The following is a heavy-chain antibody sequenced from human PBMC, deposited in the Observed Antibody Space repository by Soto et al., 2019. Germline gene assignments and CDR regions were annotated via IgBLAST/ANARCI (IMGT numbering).Heavy chain of an antibody. J-gene: IGHJ4*02. Sequence: QVQLEESGGGVVQPGRSLRLSCEASGFTFNTYSMHWVRQPPGKGLEWLAAIWYDGTQKYYADSVKGRFIISRDNSKKTLYLAMNSLRAEDTAVSYVSRAGGTTVTGLWHFDSWGQGTLVTVSS. D-gene: IGHD4-17*01. CDR1: GFTFNTYS. CDR3: SRAGGTTVTGLWHFDS. CDR2: IWYDGTQK. V-gene: IGHV3-33*01.